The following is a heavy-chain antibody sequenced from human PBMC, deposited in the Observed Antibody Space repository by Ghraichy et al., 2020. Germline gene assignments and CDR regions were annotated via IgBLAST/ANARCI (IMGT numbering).Heavy chain of an antibody. D-gene: IGHD3-10*01. CDR3: ASPLHTGSHPLWALDI. V-gene: IGHV3-30*03. Sequence: GGSLRLSCAASGFNFINYGMNWVRQAPGMGLEWVAVISYDGSNSHYADSVKGRFTVSRDNSKNTLYLQMNSLGAEDTAVYFCASPLHTGSHPLWALDIWGQGTMVAVSS. J-gene: IGHJ3*02. CDR2: ISYDGSNS. CDR1: GFNFINYG.